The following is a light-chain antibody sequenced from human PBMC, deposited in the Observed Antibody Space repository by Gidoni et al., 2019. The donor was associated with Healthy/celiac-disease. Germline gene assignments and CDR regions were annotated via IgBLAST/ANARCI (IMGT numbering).Light chain of an antibody. J-gene: IGKJ1*01. CDR2: GAS. V-gene: IGKV3-20*01. CDR1: QSVSSSY. CDR3: QQYAT. Sequence: ELVLTQSPGTLSLSPGERATLSCMASQSVSSSYLAWYQQKPGQAPRLLIYGASSRATGIPDRFSGSGSGTDFTLTISRLEPEDFAVYYWQQYATFGQGTKVEIK.